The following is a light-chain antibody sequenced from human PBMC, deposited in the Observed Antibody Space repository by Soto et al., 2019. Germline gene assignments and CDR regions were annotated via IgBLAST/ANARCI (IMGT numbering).Light chain of an antibody. CDR1: SRYIGENKY. J-gene: IGLJ1*01. Sequence: QSVLTQPASVSGSHGQSITISCTGNSRYIGENKYVSWYQQHPGKAPKLMVYDVNSRPSGVSNRFSGSKSGNTASLIISGLQAEDEADYYCSSHTTRSTYVFGTGTKVTVL. CDR3: SSHTTRSTYV. CDR2: DVN. V-gene: IGLV2-14*01.